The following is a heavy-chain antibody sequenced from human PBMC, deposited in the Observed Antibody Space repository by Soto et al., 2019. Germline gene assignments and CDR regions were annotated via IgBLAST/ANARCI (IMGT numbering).Heavy chain of an antibody. J-gene: IGHJ6*02. Sequence: EVQVVESGGTLVQHEGSLRLSCAAAGFTFTNYWMHWVRQAPGKGLVWVSRINGDGSNAFYADSVKGRFTISRDNAKNTVYLQMNSLRAEDTAIYYCARGIQYRYGMDVWGQGTTVTVSS. CDR3: ARGIQYRYGMDV. CDR1: GFTFTNYW. V-gene: IGHV3-74*01. D-gene: IGHD4-4*01. CDR2: INGDGSNA.